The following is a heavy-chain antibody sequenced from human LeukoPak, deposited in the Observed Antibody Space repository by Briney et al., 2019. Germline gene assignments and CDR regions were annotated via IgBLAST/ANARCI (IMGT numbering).Heavy chain of an antibody. CDR2: IYTSGST. CDR1: GGSISSGSYY. D-gene: IGHD5-18*01. CDR3: ARLRLWFHY. Sequence: SETLSLTCTVAGGSISSGSYYWSWIRQPAGKGLEWIGRIYTSGSTNCNPSLKSRVTISVDRSKNQCSLKLSSVTAADTAVYYCARLRLWFHYWGQGTLVTVSS. V-gene: IGHV4-61*02. J-gene: IGHJ4*02.